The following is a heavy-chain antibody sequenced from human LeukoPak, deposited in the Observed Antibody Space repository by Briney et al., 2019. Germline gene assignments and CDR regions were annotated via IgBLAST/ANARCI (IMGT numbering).Heavy chain of an antibody. J-gene: IGHJ3*02. Sequence: KPGGSLRLSCAASGFTFSDYYMSWVRQAPGKGLEWVSSITTSSSYIYYADSVRGRFTISRDNAKNSLYLQMNSLRAEDTAVYYCARDRFYYYDSSGSGAFDIWGQGTMVTVSS. D-gene: IGHD3-22*01. CDR3: ARDRFYYYDSSGSGAFDI. V-gene: IGHV3-11*06. CDR2: ITTSSSYI. CDR1: GFTFSDYY.